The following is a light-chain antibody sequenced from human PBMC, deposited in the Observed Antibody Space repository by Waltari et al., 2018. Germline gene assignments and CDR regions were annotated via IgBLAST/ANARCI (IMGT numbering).Light chain of an antibody. CDR1: TSDVGAYDY. V-gene: IGLV2-14*03. CDR3: SSYTSSSTWV. CDR2: DVR. J-gene: IGLJ3*02. Sequence: QSALTQAASVSGSPGQPITISCTGTTSDVGAYDYVSWYQQHPGKAPKLIIYDVRNRPLGVSNRFSGSKSGITASLSISGLQAEDEAYYYCSSYTSSSTWVFGGGTKLTVL.